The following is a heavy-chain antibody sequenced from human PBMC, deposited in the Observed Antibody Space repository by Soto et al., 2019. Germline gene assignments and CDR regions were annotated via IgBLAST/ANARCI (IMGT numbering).Heavy chain of an antibody. CDR2: ISAYNGNT. J-gene: IGHJ5*02. D-gene: IGHD3-3*01. CDR3: ARVGVVHVLEYNWFDP. CDR1: GYTFTSYG. V-gene: IGHV1-18*01. Sequence: GXSVKVSYNASGYTFTSYGISLVRHSPGQGLEWMGWISAYNGNTNYAQKLQGRVTMTTDTSTSTAYMELRSLRSDDTAVYYCARVGVVHVLEYNWFDPWGQGTLVTVSS.